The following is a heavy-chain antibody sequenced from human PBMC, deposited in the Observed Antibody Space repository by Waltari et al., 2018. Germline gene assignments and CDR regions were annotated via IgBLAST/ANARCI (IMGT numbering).Heavy chain of an antibody. V-gene: IGHV3-33*08. J-gene: IGHJ4*02. Sequence: VQLVESGGGLVQPGGSLRLSCAASGFTFSSYWMSWVRQAPGKGLEWVAVIWYDGSNKYYADSVKGRFTISRDNSKNTLYLQMNSLRAEDTAVYYCAREGDGSGSYPIDYWGQGTLVTVSS. CDR2: IWYDGSNK. D-gene: IGHD3-10*01. CDR3: AREGDGSGSYPIDY. CDR1: GFTFSSYW.